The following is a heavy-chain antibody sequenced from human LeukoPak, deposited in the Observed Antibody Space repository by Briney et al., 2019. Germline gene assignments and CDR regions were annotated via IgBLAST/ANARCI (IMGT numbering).Heavy chain of an antibody. D-gene: IGHD3-22*01. CDR3: ARDLYSSGYNWFDP. Sequence: EASVKVSCKASGYTFTGYYMHWVRQAPGQGLEWMGRIIPIFGTANYAQKFQGRVTITTDESTSTAYMELSSLRSEDTAVYYCARDLYSSGYNWFDPWGQGTLVTVSS. V-gene: IGHV1-69*05. J-gene: IGHJ5*02. CDR1: GYTFTGYY. CDR2: IIPIFGTA.